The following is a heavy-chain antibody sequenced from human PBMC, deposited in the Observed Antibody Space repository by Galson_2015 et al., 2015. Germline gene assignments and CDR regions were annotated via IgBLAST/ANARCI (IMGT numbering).Heavy chain of an antibody. CDR2: IYYTGST. J-gene: IGHJ5*02. Sequence: SETLSLTCSVFGGSVGSYYWGWIRQPPGKALEWIGYIYYTGSTNYNPSLESRVTIAVDTSRNHFSLRLSSVTAADTAVYYCAKLEGGFCVGAGCYSNWFDPWGQGTLVTVSS. D-gene: IGHD2-15*01. V-gene: IGHV4-59*02. CDR1: GGSVGSYY. CDR3: AKLEGGFCVGAGCYSNWFDP.